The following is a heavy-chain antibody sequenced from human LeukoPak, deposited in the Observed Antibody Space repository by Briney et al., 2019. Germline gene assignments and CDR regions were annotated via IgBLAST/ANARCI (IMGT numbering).Heavy chain of an antibody. Sequence: PGGSLRLSYAGSEFTFSGSTIHWVRQASGKGLEWVGRIRSKINSYATAYAASVKGRFTISRDDSKNMAYLQMNSLKTEDTAVYYCTRLGYYDSSASSEDYWGQGTLVTVSS. CDR2: IRSKINSYAT. V-gene: IGHV3-73*01. D-gene: IGHD3-22*01. J-gene: IGHJ4*02. CDR1: EFTFSGST. CDR3: TRLGYYDSSASSEDY.